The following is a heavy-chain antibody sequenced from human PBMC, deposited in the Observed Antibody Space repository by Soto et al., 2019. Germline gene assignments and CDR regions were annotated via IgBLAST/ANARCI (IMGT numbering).Heavy chain of an antibody. J-gene: IGHJ6*02. CDR2: MNPNSGNT. D-gene: IGHD2-15*01. Sequence: QVQLVQSGAEVKKPGASVKVSCKASGYTFTSYDINWVQQATGQGLEWMGWMNPNSGNTGYAQKFQGRVTMTRNTSISTAYMEMSSLRSEDTAVYYCAREVCSRGSCFRMDVWGQGTTVTVSS. CDR3: AREVCSRGSCFRMDV. CDR1: GYTFTSYD. V-gene: IGHV1-8*01.